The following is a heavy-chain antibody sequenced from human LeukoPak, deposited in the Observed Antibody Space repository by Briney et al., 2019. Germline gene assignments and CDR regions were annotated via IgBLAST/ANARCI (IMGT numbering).Heavy chain of an antibody. V-gene: IGHV4-4*07. CDR2: IYTSGST. D-gene: IGHD3-3*02. Sequence: SETLSLTRTVSGGSITNYYWSWIRQPAGKGLEWIGRIYTSGSTNYNPSLKSRVTISVDTSKNQFSLKLSSVTAADTAVYYCARLQGIRFRQFDYWGQGTLVTVSS. J-gene: IGHJ4*02. CDR1: GGSITNYY. CDR3: ARLQGIRFRQFDY.